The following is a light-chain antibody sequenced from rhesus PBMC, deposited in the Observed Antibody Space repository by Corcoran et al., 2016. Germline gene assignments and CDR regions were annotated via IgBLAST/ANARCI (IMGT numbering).Light chain of an antibody. V-gene: IGKV1-22*01. CDR2: KAS. J-gene: IGKJ1*01. Sequence: DIQMTQSPSSLSASVGDTVTITCRASQSISSWLAWYQQKRGKAPKLLVLKASTLQSGVPSRYRGSGTGTEFTPTISSLQSEGFTTYYCQQYSSSPWTFGQGTKVEIK. CDR1: QSISSW. CDR3: QQYSSSPWT.